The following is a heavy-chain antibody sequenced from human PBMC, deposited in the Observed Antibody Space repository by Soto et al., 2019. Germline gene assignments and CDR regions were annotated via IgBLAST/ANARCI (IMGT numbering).Heavy chain of an antibody. CDR3: ARSGTYEPLYY. V-gene: IGHV3-48*04. CDR2: ISGSGRNI. CDR1: GFTFRGYS. J-gene: IGHJ4*02. D-gene: IGHD1-26*01. Sequence: GGSLRLSCAASGFTFRGYSMNWVRQAPGKGLEWVSYISGSGRNIYYADSVKGRFTISRDNAKNSLYLQMNSLRAEDTAVYYCARSGTYEPLYYWGQGTLFTVSS.